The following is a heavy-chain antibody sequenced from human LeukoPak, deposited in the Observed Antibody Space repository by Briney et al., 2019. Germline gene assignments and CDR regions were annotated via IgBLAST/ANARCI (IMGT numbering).Heavy chain of an antibody. CDR3: ARDLYRIVVVPHYFDY. J-gene: IGHJ4*02. CDR2: IRYDGSNK. D-gene: IGHD3-22*01. V-gene: IGHV3-30*02. CDR1: GFTFSSYG. Sequence: GGSLRLSCAASGFTFSSYGMHWVRQAPGKGLEWVAFIRYDGSNKYYADSVKGRFTISRDNSKNTLYLHVNSLRPEDTAVYYCARDLYRIVVVPHYFDYWGQGTLVTVSS.